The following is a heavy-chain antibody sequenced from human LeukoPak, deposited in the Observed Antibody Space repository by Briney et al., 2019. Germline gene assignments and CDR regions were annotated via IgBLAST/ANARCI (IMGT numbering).Heavy chain of an antibody. J-gene: IGHJ4*02. CDR2: IYHSGST. Sequence: PSETLSLTCTVTGYSISSGYYWAWIRQPPGKGLQWIRNIYHSGSTNYNPSLKSRVIISVDTSKNQFSLKLSSVTAADTAVYYCARSPVQLWLEGPFDYWGQGTLVTVSS. CDR1: GYSISSGYY. V-gene: IGHV4-38-2*02. CDR3: ARSPVQLWLEGPFDY. D-gene: IGHD5-18*01.